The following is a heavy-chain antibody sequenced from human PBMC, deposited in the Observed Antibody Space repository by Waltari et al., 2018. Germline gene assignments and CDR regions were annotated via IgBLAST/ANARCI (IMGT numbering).Heavy chain of an antibody. V-gene: IGHV3-23*03. Sequence: EVQLLESGGGLVQPGGSLRLSCAASGFTFSSYAMSWVRQAPGKGRGWVSVIYSGGSTYYADSVKGRFTISRDNSKNTLYLQMNSLRAEDTAVYYCAKVVLTTYFDYWGQGTLVTVSS. CDR2: IYSGGST. D-gene: IGHD2-8*01. CDR3: AKVVLTTYFDY. CDR1: GFTFSSYA. J-gene: IGHJ4*02.